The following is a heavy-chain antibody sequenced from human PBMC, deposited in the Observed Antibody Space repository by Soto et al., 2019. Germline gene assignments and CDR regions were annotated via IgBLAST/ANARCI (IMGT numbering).Heavy chain of an antibody. V-gene: IGHV4-59*01. CDR3: VEHSYGFDY. Sequence: SETLSLTCTVSGGSISSYYWSWIRQPPGKGLERIGYIYYSGSTNYNPSLKSRVTISVDTSKNQFSLKLSSVTAADTAVYYCVEHSYGFDYWGQGTLVTVSS. CDR1: GGSISSYY. D-gene: IGHD5-18*01. J-gene: IGHJ4*02. CDR2: IYYSGST.